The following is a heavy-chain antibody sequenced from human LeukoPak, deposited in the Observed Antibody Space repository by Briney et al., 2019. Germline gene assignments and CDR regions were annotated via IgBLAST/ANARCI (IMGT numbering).Heavy chain of an antibody. CDR1: GFTFSSYS. V-gene: IGHV3-7*01. Sequence: GGSLRLSCAASGFTFSSYSMNWVRQAPGKGLEWVANIKEDGSDKYYVDSVKGRFTISRDNAKNSLYLQMNSLRAEDTAVYYCTRIQNNWFDPWGQGTLVTVSS. CDR2: IKEDGSDK. J-gene: IGHJ5*02. CDR3: TRIQNNWFDP.